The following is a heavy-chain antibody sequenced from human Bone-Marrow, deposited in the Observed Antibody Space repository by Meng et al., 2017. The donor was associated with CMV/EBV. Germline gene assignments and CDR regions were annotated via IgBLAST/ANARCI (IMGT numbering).Heavy chain of an antibody. CDR1: GFTFDDYT. CDR3: ASITYYYDSSGVH. J-gene: IGHJ4*02. CDR2: ISWNSNTI. V-gene: IGHV3-9*01. D-gene: IGHD3-22*01. Sequence: SLKISCAASGFTFDDYTMHWVRQAPGKGLEWVSSISWNSNTIGYAGSVKGRFTISRDNAKNSLYLQMNSLRTEDTAVYYCASITYYYDSSGVHWGQGTLVTVSS.